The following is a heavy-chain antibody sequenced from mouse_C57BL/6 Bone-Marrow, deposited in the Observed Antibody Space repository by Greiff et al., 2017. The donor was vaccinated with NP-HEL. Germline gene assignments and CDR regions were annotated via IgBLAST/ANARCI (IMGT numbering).Heavy chain of an antibody. J-gene: IGHJ3*01. V-gene: IGHV1-52*01. D-gene: IGHD2-2*01. CDR3: FYGYDGGAY. CDR1: GYTFTSYW. CDR2: IDPSDSET. Sequence: QVQLQQPGAELVRPGSSVKLSCKASGYTFTSYWMPWVKQRPIQGLEWIGNIDPSDSETHYNQKFKDKATLTVDKSSSTAYMQLSSLTSEDSAVYYCFYGYDGGAYWGQGTLVTVSA.